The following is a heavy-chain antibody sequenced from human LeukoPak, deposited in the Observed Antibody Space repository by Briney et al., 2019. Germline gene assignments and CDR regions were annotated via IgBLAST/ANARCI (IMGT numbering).Heavy chain of an antibody. Sequence: GGSLRLSCAASRFDFSTYDMNWVRQAPGKGLEWVSYISSSSSTRYYTESVKGRFTISRDNAKNSLYLQMNSLRAEDTAVYYCARRPTVTTPLTAWGQGTLVTVSS. D-gene: IGHD4-17*01. CDR2: ISSSSSTR. CDR1: RFDFSTYD. V-gene: IGHV3-48*04. CDR3: ARRPTVTTPLTA. J-gene: IGHJ5*02.